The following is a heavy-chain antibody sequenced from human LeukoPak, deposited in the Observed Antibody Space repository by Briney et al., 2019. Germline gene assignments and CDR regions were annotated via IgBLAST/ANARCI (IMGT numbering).Heavy chain of an antibody. CDR3: ARLYCSGGSCYADGFDI. CDR1: GFTFSSYA. J-gene: IGHJ3*02. V-gene: IGHV3-23*01. Sequence: PGGSLRLSCAASGFTFSSYAMSWVRQAPGKGLEWVSAISGSGGSTYYADSVKGRFTISRDNSKNTLYLQMNSLRAEDTAVYYCARLYCSGGSCYADGFDIWGQGTMVTVSS. CDR2: ISGSGGST. D-gene: IGHD2-15*01.